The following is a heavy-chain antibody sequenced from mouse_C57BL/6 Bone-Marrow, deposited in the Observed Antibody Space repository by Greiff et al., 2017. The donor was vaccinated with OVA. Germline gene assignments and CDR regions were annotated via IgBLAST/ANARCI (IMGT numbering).Heavy chain of an antibody. CDR2: IDPSDSET. CDR3: ARQLRLGYFDY. J-gene: IGHJ2*01. V-gene: IGHV1-52*01. Sequence: VKLQQPGAELVRPGSSVKLSCKASGYTFTSYWMHWVKQRPIQGLEWIGNIDPSDSETHYNQKFKDKATLTVDKSSSTAYMQLSSLTSEDPAVYYCARQLRLGYFDYWGQGTTLTVSS. CDR1: GYTFTSYW. D-gene: IGHD3-2*02.